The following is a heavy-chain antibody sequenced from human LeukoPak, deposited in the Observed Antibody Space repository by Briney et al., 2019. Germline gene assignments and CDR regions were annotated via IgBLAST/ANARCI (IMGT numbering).Heavy chain of an antibody. CDR2: ISAYNGNT. CDR1: GYTFTSYG. Sequence: ASVKVSCKASGYTFTSYGISWVRQAPGQGLEWMGWISAYNGNTNYAQKLQGRVTMTTDTSTSTAYMELRSLRSDDTAVYYCARYGSGSSYYYYYYMDVWGEGTTVTVSS. V-gene: IGHV1-18*01. CDR3: ARYGSGSSYYYYYYMDV. J-gene: IGHJ6*03. D-gene: IGHD3-10*01.